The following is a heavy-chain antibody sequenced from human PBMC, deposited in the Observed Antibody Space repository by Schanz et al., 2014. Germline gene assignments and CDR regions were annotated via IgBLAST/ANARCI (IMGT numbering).Heavy chain of an antibody. J-gene: IGHJ4*02. Sequence: EVQLVESGGGLVQSGGSLRLSCAASGFSFSDYSMNWVRQAPGKGLEWISYIKISGDVFYTDSVKGRFTISRDNAKSSLYMQMSSLRDEDTAIYYCVRDYNWGFDNWGQGTLVTVSS. V-gene: IGHV3-48*02. CDR3: VRDYNWGFDN. CDR1: GFSFSDYS. CDR2: IKISGDV. D-gene: IGHD7-27*01.